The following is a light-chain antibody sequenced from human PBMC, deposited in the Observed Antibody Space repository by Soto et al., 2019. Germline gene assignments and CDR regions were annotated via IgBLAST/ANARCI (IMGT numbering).Light chain of an antibody. CDR3: QQYNNWWT. V-gene: IGKV3-15*01. J-gene: IGKJ1*01. CDR1: QSVSSSY. CDR2: GAS. Sequence: EIVLTQSPGALSLSPGERATLSCRASQSVSSSYLAWYQQKPGQAPRLLIYGASSRATGIPARFTGSGSGTEFTLTISSLQSDDSAVYYCQQYNNWWTFGQGTKVDIK.